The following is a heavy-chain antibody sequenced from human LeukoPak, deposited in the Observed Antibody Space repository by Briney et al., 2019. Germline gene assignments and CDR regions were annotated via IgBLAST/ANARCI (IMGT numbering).Heavy chain of an antibody. D-gene: IGHD6-6*01. CDR1: GGSISSGDYY. J-gene: IGHJ4*02. CDR2: IYYSGST. V-gene: IGHV4-30-4*08. CDR3: ARGQLAARIFDY. Sequence: SQTLSLTCTVSGGSISSGDYYWSWIRQPPGTGLEWIGYIYYSGSTYYNPSLKSRVTISVDTSKNQFSLKLSSVTAADTAVYYCARGQLAARIFDYWGQGTLVTVSS.